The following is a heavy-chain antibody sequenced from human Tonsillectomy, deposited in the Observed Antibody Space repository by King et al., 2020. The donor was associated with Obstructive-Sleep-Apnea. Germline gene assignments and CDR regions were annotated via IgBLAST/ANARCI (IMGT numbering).Heavy chain of an antibody. D-gene: IGHD3-10*01. V-gene: IGHV4-59*01. CDR1: GGSISFYY. J-gene: IGHJ4*02. CDR3: ARGGFGDY. Sequence: QLQESGPGLVKPSETLSLTCTVSGGSISFYYWMWCLQPPGEGLEWIGYIYYSGSTNSNPSLKIRVTISVDTAKNQFSLKLSSVTAADTAVYYCARGGFGDYWAQGTLVTVSS. CDR2: IYYSGST.